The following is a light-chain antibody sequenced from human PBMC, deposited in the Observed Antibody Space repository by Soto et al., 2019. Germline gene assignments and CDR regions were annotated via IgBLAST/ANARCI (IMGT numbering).Light chain of an antibody. CDR1: QSISSW. V-gene: IGKV1-5*01. CDR2: DAS. Sequence: DIQMTQSPSTLSASVGDRVTITCRASQSISSWLAWYQQKPGKAPKLLIYDASSLESGVPSRFSGSGSGTEFNLLHRSLLPVDFAKYYYLSAYTFGQGTKLEIK. J-gene: IGKJ2*01. CDR3: LSAYT.